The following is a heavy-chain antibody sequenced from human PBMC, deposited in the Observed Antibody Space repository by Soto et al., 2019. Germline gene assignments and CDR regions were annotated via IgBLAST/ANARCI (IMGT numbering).Heavy chain of an antibody. Sequence: QVQLQESGPGLVKPSETLSLTCTVSGGSISTYYWSWIRQPPGKGLEWIGYIYYTGSTNYNPSLKSRVTISVYTSKNQFSLKLSSVTAADTAVYYCARASGCSGDSCAFDPWGQGTLVTVYS. CDR2: IYYTGST. J-gene: IGHJ5*02. V-gene: IGHV4-59*01. CDR1: GGSISTYY. D-gene: IGHD2-15*01. CDR3: ARASGCSGDSCAFDP.